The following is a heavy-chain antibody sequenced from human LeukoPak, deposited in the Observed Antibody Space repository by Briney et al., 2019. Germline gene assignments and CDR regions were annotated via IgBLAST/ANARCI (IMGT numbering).Heavy chain of an antibody. CDR3: ARGSSGWSYYFDY. CDR2: INHSGST. V-gene: IGHV4-34*01. D-gene: IGHD6-19*01. Sequence: PSETLSLTCAVYGGSFSGYYWSWIRQPPGKGLEWIGEINHSGSTNYNPSLKSRVTISVDTSKNQFSLKLSPVTAADTAVYYCARGSSGWSYYFDYWGQGTLVTVSS. CDR1: GGSFSGYY. J-gene: IGHJ4*02.